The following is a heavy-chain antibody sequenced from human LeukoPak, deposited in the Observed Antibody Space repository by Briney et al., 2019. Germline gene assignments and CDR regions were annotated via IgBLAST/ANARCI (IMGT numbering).Heavy chain of an antibody. CDR1: GGSFSGYY. CDR3: RIQLWTPVVMDQ. CDR2: INHSGST. D-gene: IGHD5-18*01. V-gene: IGHV4-34*01. J-gene: IGHJ4*02. Sequence: PSETLSLTCAVYGGSFSGYYWSWIRQPPGKGLEWIGEINHSGSTNYNPSLKSRVTISVDTSKNQFSLKLSSVTAADTAVYYCRIQLWTPVVMDQWGQGALVTVSS.